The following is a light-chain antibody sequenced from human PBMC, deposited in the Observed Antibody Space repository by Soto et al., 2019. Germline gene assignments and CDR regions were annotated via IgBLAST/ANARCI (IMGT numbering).Light chain of an antibody. V-gene: IGKV1-39*01. CDR1: QNIDTY. CDR2: SYY. Sequence: DIQMTQSPSSLSASVGDRVTITCRASQNIDTYLNWYLQKPGQAPKLLIYSYYSLQSGVSPRFSCDVSGTDLTLTIRSLQPEDFANYYCQQSYNFPRTFGQGTTV. J-gene: IGKJ1*01. CDR3: QQSYNFPRT.